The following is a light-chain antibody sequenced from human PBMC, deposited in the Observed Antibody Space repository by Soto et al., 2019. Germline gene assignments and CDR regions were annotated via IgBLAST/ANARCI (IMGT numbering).Light chain of an antibody. CDR3: CSYAGSSTFYI. J-gene: IGLJ1*01. Sequence: QSVLTKPASVYGSPGQSITISCTGTSSDFGSYSLVSWYQQHPGKAPKLMIYEVNKRPSGVSNRFSGSKSGNAASLTISGLQAEDEADYYCCSYAGSSTFYIFGTGTKVTVL. CDR2: EVN. CDR1: SSDFGSYSL. V-gene: IGLV2-23*02.